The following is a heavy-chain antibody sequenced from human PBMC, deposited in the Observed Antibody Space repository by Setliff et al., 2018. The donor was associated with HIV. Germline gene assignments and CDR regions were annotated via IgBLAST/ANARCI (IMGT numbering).Heavy chain of an antibody. CDR2: IYHSGST. V-gene: IGHV4-38-2*02. CDR1: GGSISGYY. CDR3: ARSPEWGAGGIDY. D-gene: IGHD1-26*01. J-gene: IGHJ4*02. Sequence: SETLSLTCTVSGGSISGYYWGWIRQPPGKGLEWIGSIYHSGSTYYNPSLKSRVTISIDTPQNQFSLTLTSVTAADTAVYYCARSPEWGAGGIDYWGQGTLVTVSS.